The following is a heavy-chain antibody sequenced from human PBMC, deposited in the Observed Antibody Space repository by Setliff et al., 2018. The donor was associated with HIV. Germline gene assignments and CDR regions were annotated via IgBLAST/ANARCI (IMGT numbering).Heavy chain of an antibody. Sequence: ASVKVSCKASGYTFNSYLVYWVRQAPGQRLEWMGWTHPGNDNREYSQRFQGRLTMTRDTSASMVYMELNSLTSEDTAVYFCARLSSVYAAIDNWGPGTLVTVSS. CDR2: THPGNDNR. J-gene: IGHJ4*02. CDR1: GYTFNSYL. CDR3: ARLSSVYAAIDN. D-gene: IGHD2-2*01. V-gene: IGHV1-3*01.